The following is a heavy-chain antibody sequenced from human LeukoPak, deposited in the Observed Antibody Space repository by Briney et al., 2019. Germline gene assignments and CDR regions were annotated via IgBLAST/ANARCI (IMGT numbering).Heavy chain of an antibody. CDR3: ARDYYDSSGYYYYYYMDV. CDR2: IIPIFGTA. D-gene: IGHD3-22*01. CDR1: GGTFSSYA. Sequence: ASVKVSCKASGGTFSSYAISWVRQAPGQGLEWMGRIIPIFGTANYAQKFQGRVTITTDESTSTAYMELSSLRSEDTAVYYCARDYYDSSGYYYYYYMDVWGQGTMVTVSS. V-gene: IGHV1-69*05. J-gene: IGHJ6*03.